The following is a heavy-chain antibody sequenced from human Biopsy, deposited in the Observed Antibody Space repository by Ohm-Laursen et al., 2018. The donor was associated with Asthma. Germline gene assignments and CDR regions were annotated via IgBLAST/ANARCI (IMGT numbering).Heavy chain of an antibody. Sequence: ASVKVSCNASGGAFSSYAISWVRQAPGQGLEWMGGIIPIFGTANYAQKFQGRVTITADESTSTAYMELSSLRSEDTAVYYCARSSHINWGGYFDYWGQGTLVTVSS. D-gene: IGHD7-27*01. V-gene: IGHV1-69*13. J-gene: IGHJ4*02. CDR2: IIPIFGTA. CDR1: GGAFSSYA. CDR3: ARSSHINWGGYFDY.